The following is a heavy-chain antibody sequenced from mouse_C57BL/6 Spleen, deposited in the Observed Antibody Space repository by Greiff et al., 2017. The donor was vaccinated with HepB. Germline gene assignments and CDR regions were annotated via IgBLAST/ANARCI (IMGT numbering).Heavy chain of an antibody. CDR1: GYTFTSYG. D-gene: IGHD1-1*01. CDR2: IYPRSGNT. CDR3: ARGYYYGSSYVWYFDV. Sequence: VQLQQSGAELARPGASVKLSCKASGYTFTSYGISWVKQRTGQGLEWIGEIYPRSGNTYYNEKFKGKATLTADKSSSTAYMELRSLTSEDSAVYFCARGYYYGSSYVWYFDVWGTGTTVTVSS. V-gene: IGHV1-81*01. J-gene: IGHJ1*03.